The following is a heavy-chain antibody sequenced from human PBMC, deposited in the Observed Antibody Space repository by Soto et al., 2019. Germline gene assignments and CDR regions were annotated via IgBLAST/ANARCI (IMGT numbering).Heavy chain of an antibody. J-gene: IGHJ4*02. CDR1: GYTFTGYY. CDR2: INPNSGGT. CDR3: ARDTAMGGPDY. Sequence: QVQLVQSGAEVKKPGASVKVSCKASGYTFTGYYMHWVRQAPGQGLEWMGWINPNSGGTNYAQKFQGRVTITADESTSTAYMELSSLRSEDTAVYYCARDTAMGGPDYWGQGTLVTVSS. D-gene: IGHD5-18*01. V-gene: IGHV1-2*02.